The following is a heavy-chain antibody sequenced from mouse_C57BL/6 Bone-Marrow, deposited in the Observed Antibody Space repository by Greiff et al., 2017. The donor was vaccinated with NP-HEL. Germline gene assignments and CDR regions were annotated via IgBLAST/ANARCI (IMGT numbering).Heavy chain of an antibody. CDR2: ISDGGSYT. Sequence: EVQGVESGGGLVKPGGSLKLSCAASGFTFSSYAMSWVRQTPEKRLEWVATISDGGSYTYYPDNVKGRFTISSDNAKNNMYLQMSHLKSEDTAMYYCARGQLGRDYYAMDYWGQGTSVTVSS. V-gene: IGHV5-4*01. J-gene: IGHJ4*01. CDR3: ARGQLGRDYYAMDY. D-gene: IGHD4-1*02. CDR1: GFTFSSYA.